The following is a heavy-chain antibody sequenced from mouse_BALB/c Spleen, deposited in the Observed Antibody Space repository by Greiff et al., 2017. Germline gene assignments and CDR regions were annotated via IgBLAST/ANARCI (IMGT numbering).Heavy chain of an antibody. J-gene: IGHJ1*01. D-gene: IGHD2-13*01. CDR1: GYTFTDYN. V-gene: IGHV1S29*02. CDR3: ARGVTWYFDV. Sequence: VQLQQSGPELVKPGASVKISCKASGYTFTDYNMHWVKQSHGKSLEWIGYIYPYNGGTGYNQKFKSKATLTVDNSSSTAYMELRSLTSEDSAVYYCARGVTWYFDVWGAGTTVTVSS. CDR2: IYPYNGGT.